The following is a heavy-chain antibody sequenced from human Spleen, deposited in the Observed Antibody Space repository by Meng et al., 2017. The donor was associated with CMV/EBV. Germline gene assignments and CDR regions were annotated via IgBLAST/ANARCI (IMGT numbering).Heavy chain of an antibody. V-gene: IGHV4-59*01. CDR3: ARAGGGSYYFGAFDI. CDR1: GGSISSYY. CDR2: IYYSGST. J-gene: IGHJ3*02. Sequence: GSLRLSCTVSGGSISSYYWSWIRQPPGKGLEWIGYIYYSGSTNYNPSLKSRVTISVDTSKNQFSLKLSSVTAADTAVYYCARAGGGSYYFGAFDIRGQGTMVTVSS. D-gene: IGHD1-26*01.